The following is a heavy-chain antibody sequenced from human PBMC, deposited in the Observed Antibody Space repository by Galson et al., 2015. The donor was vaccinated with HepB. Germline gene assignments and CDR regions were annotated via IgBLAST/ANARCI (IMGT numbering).Heavy chain of an antibody. CDR2: ISSSSSYI. Sequence: SLRLSCAASGFTFSSYSMNWVRQAPGKGLEWVSSISSSSSYIYYADSVKGRFTISRDNAKNSLYLQMNSLRAEDTAVYYCARDLNGVVVVIFAFDIWGQGAMVTVSS. V-gene: IGHV3-21*01. CDR3: ARDLNGVVVVIFAFDI. CDR1: GFTFSSYS. D-gene: IGHD3-22*01. J-gene: IGHJ3*02.